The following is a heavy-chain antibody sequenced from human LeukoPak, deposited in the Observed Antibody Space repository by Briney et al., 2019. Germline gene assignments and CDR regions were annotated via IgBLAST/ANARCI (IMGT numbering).Heavy chain of an antibody. Sequence: SVKVSCKASGGTFSSYAISWLRQAPGQGLEWMGRIIPILGIANYAQKFQGRVTITADKSTSTAYMELSSLRSEDTAVYYCARVGYCSSTSCYGGGWLDPWGQGTLVTVSS. V-gene: IGHV1-69*04. D-gene: IGHD2-2*01. CDR2: IIPILGIA. CDR3: ARVGYCSSTSCYGGGWLDP. J-gene: IGHJ5*02. CDR1: GGTFSSYA.